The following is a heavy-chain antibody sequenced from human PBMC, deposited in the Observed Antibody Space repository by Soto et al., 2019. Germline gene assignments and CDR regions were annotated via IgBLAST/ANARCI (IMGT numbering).Heavy chain of an antibody. D-gene: IGHD6-6*01. CDR2: IYFSGST. V-gene: IGHV4-31*03. Sequence: SETLSLTCTVSGGSITSGAYYWTWIRQPPGKGLEWIGYIYFSGSTYYNPSFQSRLTISVDTSKNQFSLKLNSVTAADTAVYYCARGSFSSTSSWFDPWGQGTLVTV. CDR1: GGSITSGAYY. CDR3: ARGSFSSTSSWFDP. J-gene: IGHJ5*02.